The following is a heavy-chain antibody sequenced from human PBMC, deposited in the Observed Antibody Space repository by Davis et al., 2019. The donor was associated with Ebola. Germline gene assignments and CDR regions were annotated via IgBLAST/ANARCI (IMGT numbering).Heavy chain of an antibody. CDR2: INPNDGRT. V-gene: IGHV1-46*01. Sequence: AASVKVSCKASGYTFTNYYMHWVRQAPGQGLEWMGMINPNDGRTIYAQKFQGRVTVTRDTSTTTVFMELRNLRSDDTAVYLCARGEGAPDYWGQGTLVTVSS. D-gene: IGHD1-26*01. J-gene: IGHJ4*02. CDR1: GYTFTNYY. CDR3: ARGEGAPDY.